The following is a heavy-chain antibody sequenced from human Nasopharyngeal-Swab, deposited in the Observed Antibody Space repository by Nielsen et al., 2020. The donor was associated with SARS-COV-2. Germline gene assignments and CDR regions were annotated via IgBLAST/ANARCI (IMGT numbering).Heavy chain of an antibody. V-gene: IGHV3-30*18. D-gene: IGHD6-19*01. CDR3: AKSVGIAVAGTDY. J-gene: IGHJ4*02. CDR1: GFTFSSYG. Sequence: GESLKISCAASGFTFSSYGMHWVRQAPGKGLEWVAVISYDGSNKYYADSVKGRFTISRDNSKNTLYLQMSSLRAEDTAVYYCAKSVGIAVAGTDYWGQGTLVTVSS. CDR2: ISYDGSNK.